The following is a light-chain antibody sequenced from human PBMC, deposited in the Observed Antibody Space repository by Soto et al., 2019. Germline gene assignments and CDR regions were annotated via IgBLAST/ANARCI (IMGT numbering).Light chain of an antibody. J-gene: IGKJ1*01. Sequence: DIQMTQSPSTLSATAGDRVTITCRASQSISSWLAWYQHKPGKAPKLLIYDASNLDNGVPSRFSGSGSGTEFSLTISNLQPDDCATYYCQQYENYWTFGQGTKVDIK. V-gene: IGKV1-5*01. CDR3: QQYENYWT. CDR2: DAS. CDR1: QSISSW.